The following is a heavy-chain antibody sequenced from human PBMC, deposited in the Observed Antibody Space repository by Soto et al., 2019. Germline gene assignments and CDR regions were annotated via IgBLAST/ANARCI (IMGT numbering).Heavy chain of an antibody. CDR2: IIPIFGTA. V-gene: IGHV1-69*13. Sequence: SVKVSCKASGGTFSSYAISWVRQAPGQGLEWMGGIIPIFGTANYAQKFQGRVTITADESTSTAYMELSSLRSEDTAVYYCARDYSYSSSWYYYWGQGTLVTVSS. CDR1: GGTFSSYA. CDR3: ARDYSYSSSWYYY. J-gene: IGHJ4*02. D-gene: IGHD6-13*01.